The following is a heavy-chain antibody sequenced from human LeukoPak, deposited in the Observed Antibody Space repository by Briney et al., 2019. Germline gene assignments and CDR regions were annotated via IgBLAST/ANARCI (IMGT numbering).Heavy chain of an antibody. CDR2: IRSTGNTI. J-gene: IGHJ4*02. D-gene: IGHD3-10*01. CDR3: TRDPSALDY. CDR1: GFIFSSYS. V-gene: IGHV3-48*01. Sequence: GGSLRLSCAASGFIFSSYSMNWVRQAPGKGLEWVSYIRSTGNTIYYADSAKGRFTISRDNAKNSLDLQMNSLRAEDTAVYYCTRDPSALDYWGPGTLVTVSS.